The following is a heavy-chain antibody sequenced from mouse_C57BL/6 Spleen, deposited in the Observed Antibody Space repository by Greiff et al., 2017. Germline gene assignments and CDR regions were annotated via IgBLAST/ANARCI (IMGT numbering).Heavy chain of an antibody. D-gene: IGHD2-4*01. Sequence: QVQLKQSGPGLVQPSQSLSITCTVSGFSLTSYGVHWVRQSPGKGLEWLGVIWRGGSTDNNAHFMSRLSITKVNPTCQVFFKMNSLQADDTAIYYSAKIYYDYDGAYWGQGTLVTVSA. CDR2: IWRGGST. CDR3: AKIYYDYDGAY. CDR1: GFSLTSYG. V-gene: IGHV2-5*01. J-gene: IGHJ3*01.